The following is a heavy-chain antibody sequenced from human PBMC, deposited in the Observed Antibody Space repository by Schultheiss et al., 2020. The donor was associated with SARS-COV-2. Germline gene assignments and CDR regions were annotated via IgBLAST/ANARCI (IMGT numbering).Heavy chain of an antibody. CDR3: ARGYCSSTSCHFDI. J-gene: IGHJ3*02. CDR1: GGSISSSSYY. CDR2: IYYSGST. D-gene: IGHD2-2*01. V-gene: IGHV4-39*01. Sequence: SQTLSLTCTVSGGSISSSSYYWGWIRQPPGKGLEWIGSIYYSGSTYYNPSLKSRVTISVDTSKNQFSLKLSSVTAADTAVYYCARGYCSSTSCHFDIWGQGTMVTVSS.